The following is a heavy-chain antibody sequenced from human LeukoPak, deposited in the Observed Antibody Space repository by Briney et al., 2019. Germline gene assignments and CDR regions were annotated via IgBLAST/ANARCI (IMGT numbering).Heavy chain of an antibody. CDR2: IRYDGSNK. Sequence: GGSLRLSCAASGFTFSSYGMHWVRQAPGKGLEWVAFIRYDGSNKYYADSVKGRFTISRDNSKNTLYLQMNSLRAEDTAVYYCAKAPATTPFYFDYWGQGTLVTVSS. V-gene: IGHV3-30*02. CDR1: GFTFSSYG. J-gene: IGHJ4*02. D-gene: IGHD4-11*01. CDR3: AKAPATTPFYFDY.